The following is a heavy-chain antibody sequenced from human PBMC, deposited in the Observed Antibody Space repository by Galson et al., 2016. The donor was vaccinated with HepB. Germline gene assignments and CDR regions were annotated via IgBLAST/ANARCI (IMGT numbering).Heavy chain of an antibody. CDR3: ARMDPALISGFDY. Sequence: SETLSLTCTVSGGSISSGNYYWSWVRQPPGKRLEWIGDIYYSGTTNYKPSLKSRATISVDTSKNQSSLRLSSVTAADTAVYYCARMDPALISGFDYWGQGTLVTVSS. CDR1: GGSISSGNYY. D-gene: IGHD2-15*01. CDR2: IYYSGTT. J-gene: IGHJ4*02. V-gene: IGHV4-61*01.